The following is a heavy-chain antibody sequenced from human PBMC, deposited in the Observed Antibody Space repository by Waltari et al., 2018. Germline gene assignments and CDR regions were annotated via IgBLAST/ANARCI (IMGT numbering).Heavy chain of an antibody. D-gene: IGHD6-6*01. Sequence: EVQLVESGGGLVQPGGSLRLSCAASGFTFSSYSMNWVRQAPGKGLEWVSYISSSSSTIYYADSVKGRFTISRDNAKNSLYLQMNSLRAEDTAVYYCARVSLYSSSSRWFDPWGQGTLVTVSS. CDR3: ARVSLYSSSSRWFDP. CDR2: ISSSSSTI. CDR1: GFTFSSYS. J-gene: IGHJ5*02. V-gene: IGHV3-48*04.